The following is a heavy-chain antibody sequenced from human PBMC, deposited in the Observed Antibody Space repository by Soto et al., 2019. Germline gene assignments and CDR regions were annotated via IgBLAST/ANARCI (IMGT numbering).Heavy chain of an antibody. V-gene: IGHV3-30-3*01. D-gene: IGHD1-26*01. CDR2: ISYDGSNK. Sequence: QVQLVESGGGVVQPGRSLRLSCAASGFTFSSYAMHWVLQAPGKGLEWVAVISYDGSNKYYADSVKGRFTISRDNSKNTLYLQMNSLRAEDTAVYYCARAGSYHATRLDYWGQGTLVTVSS. CDR3: ARAGSYHATRLDY. CDR1: GFTFSSYA. J-gene: IGHJ4*02.